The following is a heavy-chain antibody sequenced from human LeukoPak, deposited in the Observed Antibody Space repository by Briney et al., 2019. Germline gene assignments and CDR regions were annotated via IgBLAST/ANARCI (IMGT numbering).Heavy chain of an antibody. CDR3: AKNGGPHGMDV. Sequence: GGSLTLSCATSGFTFCSIWMIWVRQARGKGLECVAHIKHDVSEPNYVHSVKGRLTISRVNATNSLHLQMYSLRVQDTAVCYCAKNGGPHGMDVWGQGTTVTVSS. CDR2: IKHDVSEP. J-gene: IGHJ6*02. CDR1: GFTFCSIW. V-gene: IGHV3-7*02. D-gene: IGHD3-16*01.